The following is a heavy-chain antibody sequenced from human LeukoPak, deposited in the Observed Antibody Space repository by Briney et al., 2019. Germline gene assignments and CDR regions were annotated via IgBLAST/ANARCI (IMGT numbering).Heavy chain of an antibody. CDR1: GYSFTDKY. V-gene: IGHV1-2*02. J-gene: IGHJ4*02. CDR2: INPKSGGT. Sequence: ASVKVSCKASGYSFTDKYMHWVRQAPGQGLEWMGRINPKSGGTNYAQKFQGRVTMTRDTSISTAYMELSSLRSDDTAVYYCARGYVPTFDYWGQGTLVTVSS. CDR3: ARGYVPTFDY. D-gene: IGHD3-10*02.